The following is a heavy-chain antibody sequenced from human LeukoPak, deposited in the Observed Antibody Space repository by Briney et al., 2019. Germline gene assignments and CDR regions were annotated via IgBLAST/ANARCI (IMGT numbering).Heavy chain of an antibody. CDR3: ARETYSSNDC. D-gene: IGHD6-13*01. Sequence: AGSLRLSCAASGFTFSSYSMNWVRQAPGKGLEWVSSISSSSSYIYYAASVKGRFTISRDNAKNSLYLQMNSLRAEDTAVYYCARETYSSNDCWGQGTLVTVSS. CDR1: GFTFSSYS. CDR2: ISSSSSYI. J-gene: IGHJ4*02. V-gene: IGHV3-21*01.